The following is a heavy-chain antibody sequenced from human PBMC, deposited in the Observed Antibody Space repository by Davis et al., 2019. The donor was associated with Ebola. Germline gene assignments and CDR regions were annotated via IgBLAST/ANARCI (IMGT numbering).Heavy chain of an antibody. J-gene: IGHJ3*02. D-gene: IGHD1-26*01. CDR3: AREKYSWELISDAFDI. CDR1: GGSVSSGSYY. CDR2: IYYSGST. V-gene: IGHV4-61*01. Sequence: PSETLSLTCTVSGGSVSSGSYYWSWIRQPPGKGLEWIGYIYYSGSTNYNPSLKSRVTISVDTSKNQFSLKLSSVTAADTAVYYCAREKYSWELISDAFDIWGQGTMVTVSS.